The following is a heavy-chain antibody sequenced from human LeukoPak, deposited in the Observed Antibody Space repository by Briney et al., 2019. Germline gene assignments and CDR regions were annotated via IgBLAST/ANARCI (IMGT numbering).Heavy chain of an antibody. Sequence: PSETLSLTCTVSGGSISSNGYHWGWIRQPPGKGLEWIGSMFYSGSTYYNPSLKSRVTMSVDTPKNQFSLRLSSVTAADTAVYYCARVIPQLLWFGGSWFDPWGQGTLVTVSS. V-gene: IGHV4-39*07. CDR3: ARVIPQLLWFGGSWFDP. J-gene: IGHJ5*02. CDR1: GGSISSNGYH. D-gene: IGHD3-10*01. CDR2: MFYSGST.